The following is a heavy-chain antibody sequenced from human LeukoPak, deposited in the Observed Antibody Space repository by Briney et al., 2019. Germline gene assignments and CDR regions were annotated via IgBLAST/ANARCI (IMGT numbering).Heavy chain of an antibody. D-gene: IGHD1-26*01. CDR1: GFTFSSYS. J-gene: IGHJ4*02. CDR3: ARNLIVGATTFDY. CDR2: ISSSSSTI. Sequence: GGSLRLSCAASGFTFSSYSMNWVRQAPGKGLEWVSYISSSSSTIYYADSVKGRFTISRDNAKNSLYLQMNSLKAEDTAVYYCARNLIVGATTFDYWGQGTLVTVSS. V-gene: IGHV3-48*01.